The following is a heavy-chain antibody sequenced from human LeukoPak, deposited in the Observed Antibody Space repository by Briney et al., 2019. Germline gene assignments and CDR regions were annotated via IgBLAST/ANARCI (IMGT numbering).Heavy chain of an antibody. D-gene: IGHD5-12*01. Sequence: ASVKVSCKASGYTFTSYYMHWVRQAPGQGLEWMGIINPSGGSTSYAQKFQGRVTMTRDTSTSTVYMGLSSLRSEDTAVYYCARGSNSGYDYNYYYGMDVWGQGTTVTVSS. CDR1: GYTFTSYY. V-gene: IGHV1-46*01. J-gene: IGHJ6*02. CDR2: INPSGGST. CDR3: ARGSNSGYDYNYYYGMDV.